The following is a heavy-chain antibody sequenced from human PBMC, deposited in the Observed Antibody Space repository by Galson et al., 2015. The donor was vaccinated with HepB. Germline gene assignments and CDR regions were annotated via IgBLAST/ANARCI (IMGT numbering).Heavy chain of an antibody. V-gene: IGHV3-23*01. Sequence: SLRLSCAASGFTFSDYTMTWVRQAPGKGLEWVSAIRGSGGGTYYADSVKGRFTISRDNPKNTLYLRMNSLRAADTAVYFCARGRVFRYGTADYWGQGTLVTVSS. D-gene: IGHD3-9*01. CDR1: GFTFSDYT. CDR3: ARGRVFRYGTADY. J-gene: IGHJ4*02. CDR2: IRGSGGGT.